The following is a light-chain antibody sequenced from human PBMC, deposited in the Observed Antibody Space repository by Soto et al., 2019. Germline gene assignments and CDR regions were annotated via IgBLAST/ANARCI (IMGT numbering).Light chain of an antibody. J-gene: IGLJ3*02. CDR1: SSDIGGYNF. V-gene: IGLV2-14*03. CDR3: SSYRSSATLPV. Sequence: QSALPQPASVSGSPGQSITISCSGTSSDIGGYNFVSWYQQHPGKAPKLIIYDVTNRPSGISHRFSGSKSGNTASLTISGLQVDDEADYYCSSYRSSATLPVFGGGTKVTVL. CDR2: DVT.